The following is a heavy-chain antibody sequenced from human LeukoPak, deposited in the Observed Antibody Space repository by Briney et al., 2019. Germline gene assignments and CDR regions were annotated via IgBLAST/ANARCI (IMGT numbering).Heavy chain of an antibody. D-gene: IGHD6-25*01. Sequence: RPGGSLRLSCAASGFTFSSYAVSWVRQAPGKGLERVSGITASGDNTYYADSVKGRFNISRDNYKSTLYLQMNILRAEATDDYYCALGYQYYDYDYMDVWGKGTTVTISS. CDR1: GFTFSSYA. CDR2: ITASGDNT. CDR3: ALGYQYYDYDYMDV. J-gene: IGHJ6*03. V-gene: IGHV3-23*01.